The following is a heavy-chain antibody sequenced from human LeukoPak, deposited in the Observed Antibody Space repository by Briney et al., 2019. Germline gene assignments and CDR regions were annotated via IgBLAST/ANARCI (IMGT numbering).Heavy chain of an antibody. V-gene: IGHV3-23*01. D-gene: IGHD2-21*01. CDR2: ISGGGGST. Sequence: PGGSLRLSCAASGFTFTSYSMNWVRQAPGKGLEWVSTISGGGGSTYYADSVKGRFTISRDNSKNTLYLQVNSLRAEDTAVYYCARGTYFDYWGQGTLVTVSS. CDR1: GFTFTSYS. CDR3: ARGTYFDY. J-gene: IGHJ4*02.